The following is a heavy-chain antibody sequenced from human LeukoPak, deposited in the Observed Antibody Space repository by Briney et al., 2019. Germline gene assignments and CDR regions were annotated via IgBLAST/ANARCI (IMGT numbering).Heavy chain of an antibody. CDR2: INPNSGGT. CDR1: GYTFTGYY. D-gene: IGHD5-24*01. CDR3: ARDSSGWLPPTEDI. J-gene: IGHJ3*02. V-gene: IGHV1-2*02. Sequence: RGASVKVSCKASGYTFTGYYMHWVRQAPGQGLEWMGWINPNSGGTNYAQKFQGRVTMTRDTSISTAYMELSRLRSDDTAAYYCARDSSGWLPPTEDIWGQGTMVTVSS.